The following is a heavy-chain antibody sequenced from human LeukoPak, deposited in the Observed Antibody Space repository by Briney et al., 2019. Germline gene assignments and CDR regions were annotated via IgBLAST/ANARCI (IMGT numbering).Heavy chain of an antibody. CDR1: GGSISGYY. Sequence: PSETLSLTCTVSGGSISGYYWNWSRQPPGKGVEWIGNLYYVRGAWYKSSLKSRVTISVDKSKNQFSLKLSSVTAADTAVYYCARVPGNYYGMDVWGQGTTVTVSS. J-gene: IGHJ6*02. V-gene: IGHV4-59*12. CDR2: LYYVRGA. CDR3: ARVPGNYYGMDV.